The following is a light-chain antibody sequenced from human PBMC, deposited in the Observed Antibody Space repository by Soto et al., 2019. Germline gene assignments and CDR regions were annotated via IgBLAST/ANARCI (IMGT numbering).Light chain of an antibody. Sequence: EIVLTQSPATLSWSPGERATLSCRASQSVSSSLAWYQQKPGQAPRLLIYDASSRATGIPARFSGSGSGADFTLTISSLEPEDFAVYYCQQRSNWPLAFGGGTKVEIK. J-gene: IGKJ4*01. CDR1: QSVSSS. CDR3: QQRSNWPLA. CDR2: DAS. V-gene: IGKV3-11*01.